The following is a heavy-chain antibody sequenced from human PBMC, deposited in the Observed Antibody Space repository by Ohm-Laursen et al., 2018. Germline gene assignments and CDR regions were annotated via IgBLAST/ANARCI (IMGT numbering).Heavy chain of an antibody. J-gene: IGHJ3*02. CDR3: ARHKDYGGNSYWSWIPHDAFDI. CDR2: LYSSGST. CDR1: GGSICCQY. D-gene: IGHD4-23*01. V-gene: IGHV4-59*08. Sequence: TLSLTWTVSGGSICCQYWNWLRQPPGKGLEWIGYLYSSGSTKYNPSLNSQVTISDDTSKNPFSLKLSSVTAADTAVYYCARHKDYGGNSYWSWIPHDAFDIWGQGTMVTVSS.